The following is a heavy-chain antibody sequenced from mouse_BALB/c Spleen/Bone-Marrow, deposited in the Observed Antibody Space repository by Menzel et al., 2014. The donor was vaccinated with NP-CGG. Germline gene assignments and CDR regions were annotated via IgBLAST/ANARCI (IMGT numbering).Heavy chain of an antibody. CDR3: ARWEYYAMDY. Sequence: EVKLMESGAELVKPGASVKLSCTASGFNIKDTYMHWVKQRPEQGLELIGRIDPANGNTKYDPKFQGKATITADTSSNTAYLQLSSLTSEDTAVYYCARWEYYAMDYWGQGTSVTVSS. J-gene: IGHJ4*01. CDR2: IDPANGNT. V-gene: IGHV14-3*02. D-gene: IGHD4-1*01. CDR1: GFNIKDTY.